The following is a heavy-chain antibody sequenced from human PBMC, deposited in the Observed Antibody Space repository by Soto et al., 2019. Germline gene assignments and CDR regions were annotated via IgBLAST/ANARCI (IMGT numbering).Heavy chain of an antibody. J-gene: IGHJ2*01. CDR1: GFTFDDDA. Sequence: EVQLVESGGGLVQPGRSLRRSCAASGFTFDDDALHWVRQAPGQGLEWVSGIRWNSGSIGYEESVKGRFTISIDNAKNSMHLQMNSLRAEDTALYYCAKSVGYCTNGVWRVTRVRYFDLWGSGTLVTFSS. V-gene: IGHV3-9*01. CDR3: AKSVGYCTNGVWRVTRVRYFDL. CDR2: IRWNSGSI. D-gene: IGHD2-8*01.